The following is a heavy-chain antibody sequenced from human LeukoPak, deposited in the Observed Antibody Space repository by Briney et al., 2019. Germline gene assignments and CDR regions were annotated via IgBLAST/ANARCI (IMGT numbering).Heavy chain of an antibody. CDR2: ISAYNGNT. CDR3: ARASYYYDSSGYYDY. V-gene: IGHV1-18*01. Sequence: ASVTVSCKASGYTFTSYGISWVRQAPGQGLEWMGWISAYNGNTNYAQKLQGRVTMTTDTSTSTAYMELRSLRSDDTAVYYCARASYYYDSSGYYDYWGQGTLVTVSS. D-gene: IGHD3-22*01. J-gene: IGHJ4*02. CDR1: GYTFTSYG.